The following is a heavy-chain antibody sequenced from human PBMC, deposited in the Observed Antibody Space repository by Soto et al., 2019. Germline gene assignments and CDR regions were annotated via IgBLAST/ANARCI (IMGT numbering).Heavy chain of an antibody. Sequence: GGSLRLSCAASGFTFSSYGMHWVRQAPGKGLEWVAVIWYDGSNKYYADSVKGRFTISRDNAKNSLYLQMNSLRAEDTAVYYCASSSSWSQRLFDYWGQGTLVTVSS. J-gene: IGHJ4*02. CDR1: GFTFSSYG. V-gene: IGHV3-33*03. CDR2: IWYDGSNK. CDR3: ASSSSWSQRLFDY. D-gene: IGHD6-13*01.